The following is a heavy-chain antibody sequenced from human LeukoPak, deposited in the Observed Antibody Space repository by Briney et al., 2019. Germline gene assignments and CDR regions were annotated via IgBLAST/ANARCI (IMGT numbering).Heavy chain of an antibody. CDR2: ISGSGGST. V-gene: IGHV3-23*01. J-gene: IGHJ4*02. Sequence: PGGSLRFSCAASGFTFSSYAMSWVRQAPGKGLEWVSAISGSGGSTYYADSVKGRFTISRDNSKNTLYLQMNSLRAEDTAVYYCAKLNTYYYGSGDYWGQGNLVTVSS. D-gene: IGHD3-10*01. CDR3: AKLNTYYYGSGDY. CDR1: GFTFSSYA.